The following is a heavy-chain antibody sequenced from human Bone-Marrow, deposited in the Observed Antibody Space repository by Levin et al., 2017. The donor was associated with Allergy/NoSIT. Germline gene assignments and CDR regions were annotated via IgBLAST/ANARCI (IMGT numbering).Heavy chain of an antibody. J-gene: IGHJ5*02. CDR2: ISVDSGST. CDR1: GYTFKNYG. V-gene: IGHV1-18*01. D-gene: IGHD3-10*01. Sequence: AASVKVSCRAFGYTFKNYGISWLRQVPGQGLEWMGWISVDSGSTKYADNFQGRLTLTTDTSTDTAYMELGSLRSDETAVYYCVGDGLWKRSYSREYFNPWGQGTVVSVSS. CDR3: VGDGLWKRSYSREYFNP.